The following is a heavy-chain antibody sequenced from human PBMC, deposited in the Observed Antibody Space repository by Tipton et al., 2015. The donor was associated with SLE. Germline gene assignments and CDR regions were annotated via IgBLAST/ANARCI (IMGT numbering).Heavy chain of an antibody. J-gene: IGHJ3*02. CDR2: IYYSGST. D-gene: IGHD4-17*01. V-gene: IGHV4-61*10. CDR1: GGSISSGSYY. CDR3: ARVTTVITHDALDI. Sequence: LRLSCTVSGGSISSGSYYWNWIRQPAGKGLEWIGNIYYSGSTMYNPSLKSRVTMSVDTSKNHFSLNLSSATAADTAVYYCARVTTVITHDALDIWGQGTLVTVSP.